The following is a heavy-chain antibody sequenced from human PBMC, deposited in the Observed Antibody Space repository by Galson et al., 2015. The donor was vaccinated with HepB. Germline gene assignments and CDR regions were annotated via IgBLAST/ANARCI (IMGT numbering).Heavy chain of an antibody. V-gene: IGHV3-15*01. Sequence: SLRLSCAASGFPFNNAWMTWVRQAPGRGLEWVGRIKSKTDGETTDYAAPVKGRFTISRDDSKNRLYLQMNNLKTEDTAVYYCTTDVYYSTYWSWLDPWGQGTLVTVSS. D-gene: IGHD2-8*02. CDR1: GFPFNNAW. CDR3: TTDVYYSTYWSWLDP. CDR2: IKSKTDGETT. J-gene: IGHJ5*02.